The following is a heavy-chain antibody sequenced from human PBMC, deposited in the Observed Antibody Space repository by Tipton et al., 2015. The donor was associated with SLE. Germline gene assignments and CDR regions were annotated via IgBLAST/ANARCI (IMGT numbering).Heavy chain of an antibody. CDR3: ARPYGVGYYFDY. D-gene: IGHD4-17*01. Sequence: SLRLSCAASGFSFSSYEMNWVRQAPGKGLEWVSYISSSGSTIYYADSVKGRFTISRDNAKNSLYLQMNSLRAEDTAVYYCARPYGVGYYFDYWGQGTLVTVSS. CDR1: GFSFSSYE. J-gene: IGHJ4*02. V-gene: IGHV3-48*03. CDR2: ISSSGSTI.